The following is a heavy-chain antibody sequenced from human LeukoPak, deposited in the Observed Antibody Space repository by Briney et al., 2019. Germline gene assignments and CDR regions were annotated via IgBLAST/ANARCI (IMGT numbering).Heavy chain of an antibody. CDR2: INHSGST. CDR3: ARGRVGAPPFDY. V-gene: IGHV4-34*01. Sequence: SETLSLTCAVHGGSFSGYYWSWIRQPPGKGLEWIGEINHSGSTNYNPSLKSRVTISVDTSKNQFSLKLSSVTAADTAVYYCARGRVGAPPFDYWGQGTLVTVSS. CDR1: GGSFSGYY. D-gene: IGHD1-26*01. J-gene: IGHJ4*02.